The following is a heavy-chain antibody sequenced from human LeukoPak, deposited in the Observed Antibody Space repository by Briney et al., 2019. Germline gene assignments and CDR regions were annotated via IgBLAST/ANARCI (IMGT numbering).Heavy chain of an antibody. CDR3: ARGGPLEYSYGLDVWFDP. J-gene: IGHJ5*02. CDR2: INHSGST. V-gene: IGHV4-34*01. CDR1: GGSFSGYY. D-gene: IGHD5-18*01. Sequence: PSETLSLTCAVYGGSFSGYYWSWIRQPPGKGLEWIGEINHSGSTNYNPSLKSRVTISVDTSKNQFSLKLSSVTAADTAVYYCARGGPLEYSYGLDVWFDPWGQGTLVTVSS.